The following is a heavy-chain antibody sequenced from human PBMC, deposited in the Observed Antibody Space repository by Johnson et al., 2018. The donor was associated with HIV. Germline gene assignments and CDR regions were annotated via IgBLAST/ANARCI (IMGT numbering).Heavy chain of an antibody. Sequence: VQLVESGGGVVQPGRSLRVSCAASGFTFSSYWMHWVRQAPGQGLVWVSRINSAGSSTSYADSVKGRFTISRDNTKNTLYVQLNSLRAAETAVYYCARPEWELDGFNIWGQGTMVTVSS. J-gene: IGHJ3*02. D-gene: IGHD1-26*01. CDR3: ARPEWELDGFNI. CDR2: INSAGSST. CDR1: GFTFSSYW. V-gene: IGHV3-74*02.